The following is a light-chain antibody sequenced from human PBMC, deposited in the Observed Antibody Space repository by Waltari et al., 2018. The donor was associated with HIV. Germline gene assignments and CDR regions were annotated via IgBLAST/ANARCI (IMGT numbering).Light chain of an antibody. J-gene: IGLJ2*01. V-gene: IGLV2-11*01. CDR2: DVS. Sequence: QSALTQPRSMSGSPGQSVTISCTGTNNDVGCSDYVSWFQQHPGKVPKLIISDVSKRPPGVPDRFSGSKSDNTASLTISGLQPEDEAHYYCCAYAGSYSVVFGGGTKLTVL. CDR3: CAYAGSYSVV. CDR1: NNDVGCSDY.